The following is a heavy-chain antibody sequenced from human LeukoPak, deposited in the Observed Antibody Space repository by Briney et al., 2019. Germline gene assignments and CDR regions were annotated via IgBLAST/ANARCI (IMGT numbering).Heavy chain of an antibody. V-gene: IGHV1-18*01. CDR2: NSALTGNI. Sequence: GASVKVSCKASGYTFNRYGLSWVRQAPGQRPEWMGWNSALTGNIDYAPKFQGRVTMNTDTSTRTAYMELSSLVSADTAVYFCARADPTNTGHEYFDYWGRGTLVTVSS. CDR1: GYTFNRYG. CDR3: ARADPTNTGHEYFDY. J-gene: IGHJ4*02. D-gene: IGHD2/OR15-2a*01.